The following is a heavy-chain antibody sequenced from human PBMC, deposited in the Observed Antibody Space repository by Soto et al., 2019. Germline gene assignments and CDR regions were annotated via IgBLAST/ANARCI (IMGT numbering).Heavy chain of an antibody. Sequence: GVSVKVSCKASGYTFTGYYMHWVRQAPGQGLEWMGWINPNSGGTNYAQKFQGWVTMTRDTSISTAYMELSRLRSDDTAVYYCARDQAADTVTGVDYYYYYGMDVSGQGTTVTVSS. CDR3: ARDQAADTVTGVDYYYYYGMDV. CDR1: GYTFTGYY. D-gene: IGHD4-4*01. J-gene: IGHJ6*02. V-gene: IGHV1-2*04. CDR2: INPNSGGT.